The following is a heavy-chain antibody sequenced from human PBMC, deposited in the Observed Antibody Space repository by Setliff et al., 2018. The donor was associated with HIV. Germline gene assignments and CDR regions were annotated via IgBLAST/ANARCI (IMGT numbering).Heavy chain of an antibody. CDR2: IYYSGST. CDR3: ARDMEFLELGWFDP. D-gene: IGHD3-3*01. CDR1: GGSISSSSYY. Sequence: NPSETLSLTCTVSGGSISSSSYYWGWIRQPPGKGLEWIGSIYYSGSTYYNPSLKSRVTISVDTSKNQFSLKLSSVTAADTAVYYCARDMEFLELGWFDPWGQGTLVTVSS. V-gene: IGHV4-39*02. J-gene: IGHJ5*02.